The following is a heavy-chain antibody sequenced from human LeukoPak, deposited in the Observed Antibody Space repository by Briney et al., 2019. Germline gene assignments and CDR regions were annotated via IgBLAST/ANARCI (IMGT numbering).Heavy chain of an antibody. J-gene: IGHJ4*02. Sequence: SETLSLTCTASGGSISSYYWSWIRQPPGKGLEWIGYIYYSGSTNYNPSLKSRVTISVDTSKNQFSLKLSSVTAADTAVYYCASLSRWELQYFDYWGQGTLVTVSS. CDR1: GGSISSYY. V-gene: IGHV4-59*01. D-gene: IGHD1-26*01. CDR2: IYYSGST. CDR3: ASLSRWELQYFDY.